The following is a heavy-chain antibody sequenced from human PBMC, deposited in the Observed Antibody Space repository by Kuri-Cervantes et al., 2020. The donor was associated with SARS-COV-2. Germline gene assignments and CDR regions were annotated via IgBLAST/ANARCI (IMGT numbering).Heavy chain of an antibody. D-gene: IGHD2-21*01. V-gene: IGHV3-23*01. CDR3: AKDPWVVVVSGAFDT. Sequence: GGSLRLSCAASGFTFTTFAMSWVRQAPGKGLEWVSTINYNAESTYHADSVKGRFTISRDNSQNTLFLQMDNLRAEDTATYYCAKDPWVVVVSGAFDTWGQGTMVTVSS. CDR1: GFTFTTFA. CDR2: INYNAEST. J-gene: IGHJ3*02.